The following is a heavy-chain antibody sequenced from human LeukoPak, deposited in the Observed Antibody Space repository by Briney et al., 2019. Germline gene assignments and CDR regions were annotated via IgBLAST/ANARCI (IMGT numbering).Heavy chain of an antibody. CDR2: IIPIFGTA. D-gene: IGHD3-22*01. CDR3: ARVLRYYDSSGYYFDY. CDR1: GGTFSSYA. J-gene: IGHJ4*02. Sequence: ASVKVSCKASGGTFSSYAISWVRQAPGQGLEWTGGIIPIFGTANYAQKFQGRVTITTDESTSTAYMELSSLRSEDTAVYYCARVLRYYDSSGYYFDYWGQGTLVTVSS. V-gene: IGHV1-69*05.